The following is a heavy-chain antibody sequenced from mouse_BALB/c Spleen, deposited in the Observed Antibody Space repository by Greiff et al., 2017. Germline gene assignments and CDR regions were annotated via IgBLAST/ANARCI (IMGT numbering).Heavy chain of an antibody. Sequence: DVQLVESGGGLVQPGGSRKLSCAASGFTFSSFGMHWVRQAPEKGLEWVAYISSGSSTIYYADTVKGRFTISRDNPKNTLFLQMTSLRSEDTAMYYCARSAIYRYFDVWGAGTTVTVSS. V-gene: IGHV5-17*02. CDR1: GFTFSSFG. CDR3: ARSAIYRYFDV. J-gene: IGHJ1*01. CDR2: ISSGSSTI.